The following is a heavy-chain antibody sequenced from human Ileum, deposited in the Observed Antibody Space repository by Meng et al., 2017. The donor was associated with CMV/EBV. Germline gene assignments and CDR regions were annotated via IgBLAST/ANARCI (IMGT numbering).Heavy chain of an antibody. D-gene: IGHD5-18*01. Sequence: GESLKISCAASGFTFDIYWMHWVRQAPGKGLVWVSRINPDGTTTNYADSVKGRFTISRDNAKNSLYLHMNSLRAGDTAIYYCVRGGGHSYPFNAFDIWGQGTKVTVSS. CDR2: INPDGTTT. CDR1: GFTFDIYW. J-gene: IGHJ3*02. CDR3: VRGGGHSYPFNAFDI. V-gene: IGHV3-74*01.